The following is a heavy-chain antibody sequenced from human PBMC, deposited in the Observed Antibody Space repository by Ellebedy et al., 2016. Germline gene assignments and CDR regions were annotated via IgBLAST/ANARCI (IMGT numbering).Heavy chain of an antibody. CDR3: ARDPPHAAYEEADDY. CDR1: GFNFRTYA. V-gene: IGHV3-30*01. Sequence: GGSLRLSXAGSGFNFRTYAMYWVRQTPVKGLQWVALISDDGNKQYYADSVKGRFTISRDNSKNTLSLQMNSLRAEDTAVYYCARDPPHAAYEEADDYWGQGTLVTVSS. CDR2: ISDDGNKQ. J-gene: IGHJ4*02. D-gene: IGHD5-12*01.